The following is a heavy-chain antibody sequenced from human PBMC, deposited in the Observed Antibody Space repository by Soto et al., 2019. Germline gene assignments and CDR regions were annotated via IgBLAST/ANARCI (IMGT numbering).Heavy chain of an antibody. CDR3: ARDPWAADY. D-gene: IGHD3-16*01. CDR2: IYSGGST. Sequence: EVQLVESGGGLVQPGGSLRLSCAASGFTVSTKYMSWVRQAPGKGLEWVSVIYSGGSTFYADSVRGRFTISRDNSKNTLNLKMHSLRAEDTAVDYCARDPWAADYWGQGTLVTVSS. V-gene: IGHV3-66*01. J-gene: IGHJ4*02. CDR1: GFTVSTKY.